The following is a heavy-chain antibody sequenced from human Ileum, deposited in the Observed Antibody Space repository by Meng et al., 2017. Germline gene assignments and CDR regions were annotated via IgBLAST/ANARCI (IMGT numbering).Heavy chain of an antibody. Sequence: EVGLVVSGAGLGQPGGSLGLSCAASGFSFSGTWMHWVRQAPGKGLVWVARINNDGSYTDYVDSVKGRFTISRDNTKNTLYLQMTDLRAEDTAVYYCVKDWGGAGALDYWGQGSLVTVSS. CDR2: INNDGSYT. J-gene: IGHJ4*02. D-gene: IGHD3-16*01. CDR1: GFSFSGTW. CDR3: VKDWGGAGALDY. V-gene: IGHV3-74*01.